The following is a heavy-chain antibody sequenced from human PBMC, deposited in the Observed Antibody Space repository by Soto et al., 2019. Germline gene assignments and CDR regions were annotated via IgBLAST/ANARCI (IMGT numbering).Heavy chain of an antibody. V-gene: IGHV1-3*01. J-gene: IGHJ3*02. CDR3: ARKQPGFQIGWAWALDI. Sequence: QVQLVQSGAEVKKPGASVKVSCRASGYTFTTYTLLWVRQAPGQRLEWMAWINPGNGDTKYSQNFQDRVTATRDTSASTAYMEMSSLRSEDTATYYCARKQPGFQIGWAWALDIWGRGTMVTVSS. D-gene: IGHD1-26*01. CDR2: INPGNGDT. CDR1: GYTFTTYT.